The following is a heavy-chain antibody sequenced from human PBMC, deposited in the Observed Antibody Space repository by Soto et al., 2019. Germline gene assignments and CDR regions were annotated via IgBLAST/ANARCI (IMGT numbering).Heavy chain of an antibody. CDR1: GFTLGDYP. D-gene: IGHD1-26*01. J-gene: IGHJ4*02. V-gene: IGHV3-49*03. CDR3: TRGRVGWETRPHYFDY. Sequence: HPGGSLRLSCTASGFTLGDYPMTWFRQAPGKGLEWVGFSRSKAYSGTTEYAASVRGRFTISRDYSKNIAYLQMNSLKTEDTAMYYCTRGRVGWETRPHYFDYWGQGTQVTVSS. CDR2: SRSKAYSGTT.